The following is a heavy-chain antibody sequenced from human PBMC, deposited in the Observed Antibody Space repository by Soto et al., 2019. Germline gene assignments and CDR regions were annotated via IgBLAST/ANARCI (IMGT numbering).Heavy chain of an antibody. CDR2: IIPIFGTA. Sequence: QVQLVQSGAEVKKPGSSVKVSCKASGGTFSSYAISWVRQAPGQGLEWMGGIIPIFGTANYAQKFQGRVTITADESTSTAYRELSSLRSEDTAVYYCARSSQNDYVWGSYRYTLDYWGQGTLVTVSS. CDR3: ARSSQNDYVWGSYRYTLDY. V-gene: IGHV1-69*12. D-gene: IGHD3-16*02. CDR1: GGTFSSYA. J-gene: IGHJ4*02.